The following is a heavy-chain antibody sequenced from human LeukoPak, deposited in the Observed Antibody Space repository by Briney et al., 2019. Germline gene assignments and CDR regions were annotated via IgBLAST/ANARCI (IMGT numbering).Heavy chain of an antibody. J-gene: IGHJ6*03. V-gene: IGHV3-7*01. CDR3: ARDKAGTTPYYYYSMDV. CDR1: GLTFSIYW. Sequence: PGGSLRLSCAASGLTFSIYWMSWVRQAPGKGLEWVANIKQDGSENSYVDSVKGRFTISRDNAKNSLYLQMNSLRAEDTAVYYCARDKAGTTPYYYYSMDVWGKGTTVTVSS. CDR2: IKQDGSEN. D-gene: IGHD1-14*01.